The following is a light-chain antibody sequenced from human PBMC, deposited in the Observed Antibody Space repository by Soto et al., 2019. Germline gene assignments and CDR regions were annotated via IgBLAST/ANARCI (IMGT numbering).Light chain of an antibody. J-gene: IGKJ5*01. CDR2: GAS. Sequence: EMVMTQAAATLSVSPGERATLSCRASQSVSSNLAWYQQKPGQAPSLLIYGASTRATGTPARFSGSGSGTEFTLTISKVEPEDFAVYYCQQRASWVTFGQGTRLEI. V-gene: IGKV3-15*01. CDR1: QSVSSN. CDR3: QQRASWVT.